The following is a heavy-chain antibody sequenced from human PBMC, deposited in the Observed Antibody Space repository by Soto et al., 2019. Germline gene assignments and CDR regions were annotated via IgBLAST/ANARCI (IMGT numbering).Heavy chain of an antibody. CDR3: ARHNGPLYVGYYYDMDV. D-gene: IGHD3-16*01. CDR1: GGSISSGGYY. CDR2: IYYSGST. J-gene: IGHJ6*02. V-gene: IGHV4-31*03. Sequence: SETLSLTCTVSGGSISSGGYYWSWIRQHPGKVLEWIGYIYYSGSTYYNPSLKSRVTISVDTSKNQFSLKLSSVTAADTAVYYCARHNGPLYVGYYYDMDVWGQGTTVTVSS.